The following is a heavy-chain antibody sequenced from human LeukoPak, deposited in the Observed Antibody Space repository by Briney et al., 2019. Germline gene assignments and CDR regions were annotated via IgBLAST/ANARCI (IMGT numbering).Heavy chain of an antibody. V-gene: IGHV1-69*04. CDR3: ARVYYYDSSGYYYRLPFDY. CDR1: GGTFSSYA. D-gene: IGHD3-22*01. J-gene: IGHJ4*02. CDR2: IIPILGIA. Sequence: ASVKVSCKASGGTFSSYAISWVRQAPGQGLEWMGRIIPILGIANYAQKFQGRVTITADKSTSTAYMELSSLRSEDTAVYYCARVYYYDSSGYYYRLPFDYWGQGTLVTVSS.